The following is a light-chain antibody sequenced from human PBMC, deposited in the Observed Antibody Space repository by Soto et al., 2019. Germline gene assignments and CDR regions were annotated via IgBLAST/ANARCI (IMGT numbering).Light chain of an antibody. CDR2: DAS. J-gene: IGKJ1*01. CDR3: QKYKEGAWT. Sequence: DIQLTQSPSTLSASVGDRVTITCRASQRIDRYLAWYQQKPGKAPNLLVYDASTLEGGVPSRFSGSGSATEFIHTISSLRPDDFATYYGQKYKEGAWTFGQGTRVGVK. CDR1: QRIDRY. V-gene: IGKV1-5*01.